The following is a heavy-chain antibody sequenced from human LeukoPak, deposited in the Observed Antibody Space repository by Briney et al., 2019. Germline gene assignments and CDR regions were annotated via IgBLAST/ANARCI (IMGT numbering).Heavy chain of an antibody. V-gene: IGHV1-46*03. J-gene: IGHJ4*02. Sequence: ASVEVCCKASGYTFTSYYMHWVRQAPGQGLEWMGIINPSGGRTSYAQKFQGRVTMTRDTSTSTVYMELSSLRSEDTAVYYCALAAAGTAYFDYWGQGTLVNVSS. CDR1: GYTFTSYY. CDR3: ALAAAGTAYFDY. D-gene: IGHD6-13*01. CDR2: INPSGGRT.